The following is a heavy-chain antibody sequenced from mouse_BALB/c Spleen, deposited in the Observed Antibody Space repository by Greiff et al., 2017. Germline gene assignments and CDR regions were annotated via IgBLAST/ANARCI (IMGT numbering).Heavy chain of an antibody. V-gene: IGHV1S34*01. CDR1: GYSFTGYY. CDR3: AIEEDYKHY. D-gene: IGHD2-13*01. Sequence: LVKTGASVKISCKASGYSFTGYYMHWVKQRQGKSLEWIGDISRDNGATSYNQKFKGKATITVDTSSSTAYMQFNSLTSEDSAVYYFAIEEDYKHYWGQGTTLTVSS. J-gene: IGHJ2*01. CDR2: ISRDNGAT.